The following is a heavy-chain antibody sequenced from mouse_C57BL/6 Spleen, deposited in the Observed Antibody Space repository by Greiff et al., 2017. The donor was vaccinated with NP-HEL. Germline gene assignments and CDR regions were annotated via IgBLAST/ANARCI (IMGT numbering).Heavy chain of an antibody. Sequence: EVQGVESGGGLVKPGGSLKLSCAASGFTFSSYAMSWVRQTPEKRLEWVATISDGGSYTYYPDKVKGRFTIARDNANNNLYLQLSHLKSEDTAMYYCANRSKYVYYFDYWGQGTTLTVSS. V-gene: IGHV5-4*01. CDR3: ANRSKYVYYFDY. D-gene: IGHD2-5*01. CDR1: GFTFSSYA. CDR2: ISDGGSYT. J-gene: IGHJ2*01.